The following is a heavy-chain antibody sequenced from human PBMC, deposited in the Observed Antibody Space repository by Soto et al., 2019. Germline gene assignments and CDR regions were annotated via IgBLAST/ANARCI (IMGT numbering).Heavy chain of an antibody. D-gene: IGHD1-26*01. CDR1: GFTFSIYG. V-gene: IGHV3-30*03. Sequence: QVQLVESGGGVVQPGRSLRLSCAASGFTFSIYGMHWVRHAPGKGLEWVAMISFDGSEKYYTDSVQGRFNISRDSSKNTMYLQMDSLRVEDTAVYYCARDRRLYYSDAFDIWGQGTTVTVSS. J-gene: IGHJ3*02. CDR3: ARDRRLYYSDAFDI. CDR2: ISFDGSEK.